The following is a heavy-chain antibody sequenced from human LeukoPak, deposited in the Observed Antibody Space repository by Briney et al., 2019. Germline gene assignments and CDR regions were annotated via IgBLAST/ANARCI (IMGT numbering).Heavy chain of an antibody. CDR1: GFTFSSYA. CDR2: ISGSGGST. D-gene: IGHD3-10*01. CDR3: AKVAYYGSGSYSSDFDY. J-gene: IGHJ4*02. V-gene: IGHV3-23*01. Sequence: GGSLRLSCAASGFTFSSYAMSWVRQAPGKGLEWVSAISGSGGSTYYADSVKGRFTISRDNSKNTLYLQMNSLRAEDTAVYYCAKVAYYGSGSYSSDFDYWGQGTLVTVSS.